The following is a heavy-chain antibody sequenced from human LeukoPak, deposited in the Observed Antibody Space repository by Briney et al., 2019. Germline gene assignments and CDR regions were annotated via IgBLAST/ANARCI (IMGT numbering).Heavy chain of an antibody. Sequence: ASVKVSCKASGYTFTSYGISWVRQAPGPGLEWMGWISAYNGNTNYAQKLQGRVTMTTDTSTSTAYMELSSLRSEDTAVYYCARSSTLYYYDSSGYPYWGQGTLVTVSS. CDR1: GYTFTSYG. V-gene: IGHV1-18*01. CDR3: ARSSTLYYYDSSGYPY. D-gene: IGHD3-22*01. J-gene: IGHJ4*02. CDR2: ISAYNGNT.